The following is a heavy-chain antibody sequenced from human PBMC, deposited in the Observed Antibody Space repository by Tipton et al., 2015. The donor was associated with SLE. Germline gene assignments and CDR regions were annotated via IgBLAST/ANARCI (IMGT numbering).Heavy chain of an antibody. J-gene: IGHJ5*02. Sequence: SLRLSCAVSGFSFSSYERSWVRQAPGKGLEWVSYISSSGSTIYYADSVKGPFTISRDNNKNSLHLQMNSLNAEDTADYYCARVKRSAGSWPYCFYLLGQGT. CDR1: GFSFSSYE. D-gene: IGHD2-15*01. CDR3: ARVKRSAGSWPYCFYL. CDR2: ISSSGSTI. V-gene: IGHV3-48*03.